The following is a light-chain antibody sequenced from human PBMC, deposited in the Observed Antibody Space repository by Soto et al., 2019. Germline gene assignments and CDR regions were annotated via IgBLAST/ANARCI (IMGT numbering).Light chain of an antibody. Sequence: EIVLTQSPGTLSLSPGERATLSCRASQSVSSSYLAWYQQKPGQAPRLLIYGASSRATGIPDRFSGSGSGTDFTLTISRLEPEDFATYYCLQHSSYPWTFGQGTKVEIK. V-gene: IGKV3-20*01. J-gene: IGKJ1*01. CDR3: LQHSSYPWT. CDR1: QSVSSSY. CDR2: GAS.